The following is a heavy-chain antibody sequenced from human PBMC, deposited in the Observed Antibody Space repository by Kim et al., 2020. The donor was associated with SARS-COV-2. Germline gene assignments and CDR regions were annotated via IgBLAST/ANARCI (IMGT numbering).Heavy chain of an antibody. Sequence: SETLSLTCTVSGGSISSGNYFWGWIRQPPGKGLEWIGNFYYGGSTYYSPSLKSRVTMSADTPKNQFSLRLRSVTAADTAVYYCARPHSGRGGGAWFDPWGQGTLVTVSS. J-gene: IGHJ5*02. CDR2: FYYGGST. CDR3: ARPHSGRGGGAWFDP. V-gene: IGHV4-39*01. CDR1: GGSISSGNYF. D-gene: IGHD1-26*01.